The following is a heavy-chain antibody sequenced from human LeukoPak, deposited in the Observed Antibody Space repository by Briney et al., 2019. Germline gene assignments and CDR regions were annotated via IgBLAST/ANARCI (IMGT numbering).Heavy chain of an antibody. CDR3: ATTKQARRYFDY. CDR1: GFTFSSNP. D-gene: IGHD1-1*01. V-gene: IGHV3-23*01. J-gene: IGHJ4*02. Sequence: GGSLRLSCAGSGFTFSSNPLSWVRQAPGKGLEWVSAINPSGGNTYYADSVRGRFTISRDNSKNTLYLQMNTLRAEDTAVYYCATTKQARRYFDYWGQGTLVPV. CDR2: INPSGGNT.